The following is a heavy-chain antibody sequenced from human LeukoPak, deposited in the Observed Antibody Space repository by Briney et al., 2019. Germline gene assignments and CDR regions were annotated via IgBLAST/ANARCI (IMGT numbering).Heavy chain of an antibody. V-gene: IGHV1-69*13. J-gene: IGHJ4*02. Sequence: ASVKVSCTASGGTFSSYAISWVRQAPGQGLEWMGGIIANVGTPSYAQKFQGRVTVTADESTSTIYLVVDSLRSDDTAVYYCARLVNWGPLGDYWGQGTLVTVSS. CDR3: ARLVNWGPLGDY. D-gene: IGHD7-27*01. CDR1: GGTFSSYA. CDR2: IIANVGTP.